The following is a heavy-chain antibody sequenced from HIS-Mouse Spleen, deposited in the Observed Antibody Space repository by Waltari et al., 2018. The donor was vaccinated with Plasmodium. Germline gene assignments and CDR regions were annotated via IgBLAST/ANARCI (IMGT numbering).Heavy chain of an antibody. V-gene: IGHV4-59*12. CDR1: GGSISSYY. J-gene: IGHJ4*02. CDR3: ARLRYSYGYFDY. D-gene: IGHD5-18*01. Sequence: QVQLQESGPGLVKPSETLSLTCTVSGGSISSYYWGWIRQPPGPGLEWIGYIYYSGSTHSNPSRKGRGTLAINTSKNQFSRKLGSVTASGTAVYYCARLRYSYGYFDYWGQGTLVTVSS. CDR2: IYYSGST.